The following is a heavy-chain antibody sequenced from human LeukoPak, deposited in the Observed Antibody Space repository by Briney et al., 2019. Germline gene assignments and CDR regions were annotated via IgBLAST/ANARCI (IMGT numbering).Heavy chain of an antibody. CDR3: ARLPGYSSSLYYYYYMDV. D-gene: IGHD6-6*01. Sequence: PSETLSLTCAISGYSISSGYNWGWIRQPPGKGLEWIGSIYHSGSTYYNPSLKSRVTISVDTSKNQFSLKLSSVTAADTAVYYCARLPGYSSSLYYYYYMDVWGKGTTVTVSS. J-gene: IGHJ6*03. CDR1: GYSISSGYN. CDR2: IYHSGST. V-gene: IGHV4-38-2*01.